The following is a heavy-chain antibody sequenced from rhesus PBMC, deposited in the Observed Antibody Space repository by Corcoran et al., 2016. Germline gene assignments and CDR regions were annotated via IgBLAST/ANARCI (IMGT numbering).Heavy chain of an antibody. V-gene: IGHV4-80*01. J-gene: IGHJ4*01. CDR3: ARGRIAAAGILY. CDR1: GASISSYW. CDR2: INGNSCSP. D-gene: IGHD6-31*01. Sequence: QVQLQESGPGLVKPSETLSLTCAVSGASISSYWWSWIRQPPGKGLEWIGVINGNSCSPYSTPSLKSRVTISTDASKNQFSLKLSSVTAADTAVYYCARGRIAAAGILYWGQGVLVTVSS.